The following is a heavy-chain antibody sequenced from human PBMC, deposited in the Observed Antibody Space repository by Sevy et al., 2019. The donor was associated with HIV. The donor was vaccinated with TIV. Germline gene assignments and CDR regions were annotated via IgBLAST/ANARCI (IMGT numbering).Heavy chain of an antibody. CDR2: IDWEDEK. D-gene: IGHD3-22*01. CDR3: ARILAGGDDSSGYHPHGMDV. J-gene: IGHJ6*02. V-gene: IGHV2-70*01. CDR1: GFSLSTSGMC. Sequence: FSRSGPTLVKPTQTLTLTCTFSGFSLSTSGMCVSWIRQPPGKALEWLALIDWEDEKYYSTSLKTRLTISKDTSKNQVVLTVTNMDFVDTATYYCARILAGGDDSSGYHPHGMDVWGQGTTVTVSS.